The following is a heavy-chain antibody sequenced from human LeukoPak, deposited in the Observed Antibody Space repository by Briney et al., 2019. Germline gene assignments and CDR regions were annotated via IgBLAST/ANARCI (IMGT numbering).Heavy chain of an antibody. CDR1: HFTSSINY. D-gene: IGHD3-22*01. Sequence: GGSLRLSCATTHFTSSINYMSWVRQAPGKGLEWLSVIYKDGITNYADSVRGRFTISRDHSKNTVYLQLNSLRAEDTAVYYCASLIPFYLDSSDYPGGYWGQGTLVTVSS. CDR2: IYKDGIT. J-gene: IGHJ4*02. V-gene: IGHV3-53*01. CDR3: ASLIPFYLDSSDYPGGY.